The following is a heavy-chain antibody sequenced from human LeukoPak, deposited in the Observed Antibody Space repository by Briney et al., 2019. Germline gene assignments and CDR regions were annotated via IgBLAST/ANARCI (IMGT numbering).Heavy chain of an antibody. D-gene: IGHD2-2*01. CDR1: GYTFTSYG. Sequence: SVKVSCKASGYTFTSYGISWVRQAPGQGLEWMGGIIPIFGTANYAQKFQGRVTITADESTSTAYMELSSLRSEDTAVYYCARQTEKDIVVVPAAFDAFDIWGQGTMVTVSS. CDR2: IIPIFGTA. J-gene: IGHJ3*02. CDR3: ARQTEKDIVVVPAAFDAFDI. V-gene: IGHV1-69*13.